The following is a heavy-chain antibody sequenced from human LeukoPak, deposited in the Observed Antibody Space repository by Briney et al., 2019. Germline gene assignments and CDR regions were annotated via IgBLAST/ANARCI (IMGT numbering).Heavy chain of an antibody. D-gene: IGHD2-2*01. Sequence: GGSLRLSCAASGFNFTRYWMAWLRQAPGKGLEWVANIKQDGSQQYYLDSVKGRFTISRDNAENSLYLQMNDVRAEDTAIYYCSNGIYATSYWGRGTLVTVSS. CDR1: GFNFTRYW. CDR2: IKQDGSQQ. V-gene: IGHV3-7*01. J-gene: IGHJ4*02. CDR3: SNGIYATSY.